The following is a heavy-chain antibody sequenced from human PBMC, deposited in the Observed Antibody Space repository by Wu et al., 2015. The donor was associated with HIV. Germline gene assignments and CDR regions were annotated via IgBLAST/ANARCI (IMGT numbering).Heavy chain of an antibody. V-gene: IGHV1-2*02. D-gene: IGHD5/OR15-5a*01. Sequence: QVQLVQSGAEVKKPGASVKVSCKASGYAFTAYYIHWVRQAPGQGLEWMGWINPNSGDTSYAQKFQARVTMTRDTSMRTVYMELSRVRSDDTAVYFCAGTSFLSTINCFANYYMDVRGAKGPRVTVSS. CDR2: INPNSGDT. CDR1: GYAFTAYY. CDR3: AGTSFLSTINCFANYYMDVR. J-gene: IGHJ6*03.